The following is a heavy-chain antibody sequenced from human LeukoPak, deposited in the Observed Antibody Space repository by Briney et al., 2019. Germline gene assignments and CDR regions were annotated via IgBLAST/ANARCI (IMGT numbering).Heavy chain of an antibody. V-gene: IGHV1-46*01. CDR2: INPSGGRT. CDR3: ARGHFYDSSGYHDTFDL. D-gene: IGHD3-22*01. J-gene: IGHJ3*01. CDR1: GYTFTNYF. Sequence: ASVRVSSTASGYTFTNYFIHWVRQAPGQGLGWMGIINPSGGRTTYAKKFQGRVTMTRDMYTSTVYMELSSLRSEGTAVYYCARGHFYDSSGYHDTFDLWGQGTMVTVSS.